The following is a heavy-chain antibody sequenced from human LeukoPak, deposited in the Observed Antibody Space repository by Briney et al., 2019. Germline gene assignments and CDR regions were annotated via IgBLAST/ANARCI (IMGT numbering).Heavy chain of an antibody. CDR3: ARLPGCSGADCFRAFDI. V-gene: IGHV4-59*08. J-gene: IGHJ3*02. CDR2: IHHSGSA. Sequence: SETLSLTCTVSDDSISSYYWIWIRQPPGKGLEWIGYIHHSGSANYNPSLRSRITMSVDTSKNHFSLSLTSVTAADTAVYYCARLPGCSGADCFRAFDIWGQGTMVTVSP. D-gene: IGHD2-21*02. CDR1: DDSISSYY.